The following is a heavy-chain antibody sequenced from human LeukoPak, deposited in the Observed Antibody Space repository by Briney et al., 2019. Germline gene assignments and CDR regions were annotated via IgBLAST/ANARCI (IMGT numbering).Heavy chain of an antibody. J-gene: IGHJ4*02. CDR3: ARLRSGYIDLDY. CDR1: GYTFTGYY. V-gene: IGHV1-2*02. Sequence: ASVKVSCKASGYTFTGYYMHWERQAPGQGLEWMGWINPNSGGTNYAQKFQGRVTMTRDTSISTAYMELSRLRSDDTAVYYCARLRSGYIDLDYWGQGTLVTVSS. CDR2: INPNSGGT. D-gene: IGHD3-3*01.